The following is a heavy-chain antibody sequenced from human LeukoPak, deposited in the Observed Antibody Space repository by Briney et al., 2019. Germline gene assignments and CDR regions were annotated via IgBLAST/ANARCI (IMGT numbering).Heavy chain of an antibody. V-gene: IGHV1-18*01. D-gene: IGHD1-26*01. Sequence: ASVKVSCKASGYTFTSYGISWVRQAPGQGLEWMGWISAYNGNTNYAQKLQGRVTMTTDTSTSTAYMELRSLRSDDTAVYYCARSLGQWELLDAFDIWGQGTMVTVSS. CDR1: GYTFTSYG. CDR3: ARSLGQWELLDAFDI. CDR2: ISAYNGNT. J-gene: IGHJ3*02.